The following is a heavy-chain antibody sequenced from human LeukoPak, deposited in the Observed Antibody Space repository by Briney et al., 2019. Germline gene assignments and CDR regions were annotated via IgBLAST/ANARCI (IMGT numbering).Heavy chain of an antibody. CDR1: GGSISSYC. Sequence: PSETLSFTCSVSGGSISSYCWNWIRQPPGKGLEWIGYICYSGSTNYNPSLKSRVTISVDTSKNQFSLRLSSVTAADTAVYYCARISVVVTATEGRNDAFDIWGQGTMVTVSS. J-gene: IGHJ3*02. V-gene: IGHV4-59*01. CDR3: ARISVVVTATEGRNDAFDI. D-gene: IGHD2-21*02. CDR2: ICYSGST.